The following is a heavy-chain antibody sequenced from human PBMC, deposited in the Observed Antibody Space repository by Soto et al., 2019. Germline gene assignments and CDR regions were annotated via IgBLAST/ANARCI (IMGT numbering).Heavy chain of an antibody. CDR2: TYYRSKWYN. CDR3: ARDLPPNSGSYQGAFDI. Sequence: PSQTLSLTCAISGDSVSSNSAAWNWIRQSPSRGLEWLGRTYYRSKWYNDYAVSVKSRITINPDTSKNQFSLQLNSVTPEDTAVYYCARDLPPNSGSYQGAFDIWGQGTMVTVSS. D-gene: IGHD1-26*01. V-gene: IGHV6-1*01. J-gene: IGHJ3*02. CDR1: GDSVSSNSAA.